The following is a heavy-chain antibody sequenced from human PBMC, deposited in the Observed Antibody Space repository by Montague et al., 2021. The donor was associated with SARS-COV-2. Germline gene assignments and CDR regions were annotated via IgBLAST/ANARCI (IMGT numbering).Heavy chain of an antibody. D-gene: IGHD2-8*01. V-gene: IGHV4-4*07. CDR1: GGSISGYF. CDR2: IFFGAST. CDR3: ARGMASAGRWFDS. J-gene: IGHJ5*01. Sequence: SETLSLTCSVSGGSISGYFWCWFRQPAGKRLEWIVRIFFGASTAYYPSLMSRFSLSRDKSKNQFSLMVTSVTAADTAIYYCARGMASAGRWFDSWGHGMLVTVSS.